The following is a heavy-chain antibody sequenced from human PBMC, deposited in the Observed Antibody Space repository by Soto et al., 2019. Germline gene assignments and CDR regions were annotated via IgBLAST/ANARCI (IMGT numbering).Heavy chain of an antibody. Sequence: AVKVSCKASGCTFSSYAISWVRQAPGQGLEWMGGIIPIFGTANYAQKFQGRVTITADESTSTAYMELSSLRSEDTAVYYCASIHDSSGYYPYYYYGMDVWGQGTTVTVSS. V-gene: IGHV1-69*13. CDR3: ASIHDSSGYYPYYYYGMDV. D-gene: IGHD3-22*01. J-gene: IGHJ6*02. CDR2: IIPIFGTA. CDR1: GCTFSSYA.